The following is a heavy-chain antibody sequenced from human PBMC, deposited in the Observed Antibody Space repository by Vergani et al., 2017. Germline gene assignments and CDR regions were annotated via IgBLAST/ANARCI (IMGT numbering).Heavy chain of an antibody. Sequence: EVQVVQSGGGLVKPGGSVRLSCETSGFIFSDYNLNWVRQAPGSGLEWVASISGRSSYVNYAVSVKGRFTISRDNAKNSLFLQMNSLRAEDTAVYYCVREETFYDSVSDYLAGYFDHWGQGTLVTVSS. CDR1: GFIFSDYN. D-gene: IGHD3-3*01. CDR3: VREETFYDSVSDYLAGYFDH. J-gene: IGHJ4*02. V-gene: IGHV3-21*02. CDR2: ISGRSSYV.